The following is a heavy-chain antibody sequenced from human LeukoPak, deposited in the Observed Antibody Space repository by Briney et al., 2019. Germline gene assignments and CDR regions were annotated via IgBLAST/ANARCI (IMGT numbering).Heavy chain of an antibody. CDR3: TRDLMDYDVSTGLHHYYMDV. CDR2: IKQDGSEK. V-gene: IGHV3-7*01. CDR1: GFTFSSYW. J-gene: IGHJ6*02. Sequence: GGSLRLSCAASGFTFSSYWMSWVRQVPGKGLECVANIKQDGSEKYCVDSVEGRFTISRDNAKSSLYLQMNSLRAEDTAVYYCTRDLMDYDVSTGLHHYYMDVWGQGTTVTVSS. D-gene: IGHD3-9*01.